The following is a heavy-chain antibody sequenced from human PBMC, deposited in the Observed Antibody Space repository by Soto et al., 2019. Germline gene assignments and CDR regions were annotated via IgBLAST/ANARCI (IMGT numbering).Heavy chain of an antibody. CDR3: AKDFATDSSKKDY. J-gene: IGHJ4*02. Sequence: EVQLLESGGGLVQPGGSLRLSCAASGFTFSSYAMSWVRQAPGKGLEWVSAISGSGGSTYYADSVKGRFTISRDNSKNTLYPQMNCLRLEDTAVYYCAKDFATDSSKKDYWGQGTLVTVSS. V-gene: IGHV3-23*01. CDR1: GFTFSSYA. D-gene: IGHD6-19*01. CDR2: ISGSGGST.